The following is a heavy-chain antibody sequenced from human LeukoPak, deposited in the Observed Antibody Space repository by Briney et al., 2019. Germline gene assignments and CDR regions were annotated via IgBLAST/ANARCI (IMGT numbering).Heavy chain of an antibody. V-gene: IGHV1-2*02. CDR3: ARSLLSRSGYDDY. Sequence: ASVKVSCKASGYTFTGYYMHWVRQAPGQGLEWMGWINPNTDGTNYAQKFQGRVTMTRDTSISTAYMELTRLRSDDTAVYYCARSLLSRSGYDDYWGQGTLVTVSS. CDR1: GYTFTGYY. D-gene: IGHD3-10*01. J-gene: IGHJ4*02. CDR2: INPNTDGT.